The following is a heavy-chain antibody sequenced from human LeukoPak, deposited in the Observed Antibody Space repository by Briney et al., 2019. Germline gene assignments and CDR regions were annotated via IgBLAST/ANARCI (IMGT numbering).Heavy chain of an antibody. CDR3: ARDIVVVPAAQNYYYYYGMDV. V-gene: IGHV4-59*06. D-gene: IGHD2-2*01. J-gene: IGHJ6*02. CDR1: GGSISTYY. Sequence: PSETLSLTCTVSGGSISTYYWSWIRQHPGKGLEWIGYIYYSGSTYYNPSLKSRVTISVDTSKNQFSLKLSSVTAADTAVYYCARDIVVVPAAQNYYYYYGMDVWGQGTTVTVSS. CDR2: IYYSGST.